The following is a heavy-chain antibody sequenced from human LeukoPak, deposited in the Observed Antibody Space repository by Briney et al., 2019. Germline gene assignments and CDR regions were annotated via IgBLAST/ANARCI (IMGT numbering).Heavy chain of an antibody. J-gene: IGHJ4*02. V-gene: IGHV3-7*01. CDR3: ARAHYDFWSGHDY. CDR1: GFTSSSYW. D-gene: IGHD3-3*01. Sequence: GGSLRLSCAASGFTSSSYWMSWVRQAPGKGLEWVANIKQDGSEKYYVDSVKGRFTISRDNAKNSLYLQMNSLRAEDTAVYYCARAHYDFWSGHDYWGQGTLVTVSS. CDR2: IKQDGSEK.